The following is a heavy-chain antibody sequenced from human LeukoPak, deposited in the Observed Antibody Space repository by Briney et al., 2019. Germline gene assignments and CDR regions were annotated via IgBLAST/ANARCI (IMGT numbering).Heavy chain of an antibody. J-gene: IGHJ4*02. CDR1: GGSISSGGYY. Sequence: SETLSLTCTVSGGSISSGGYYWSWIRQHPGKGLEWIGYIYYSGSTYYNPSLKSRVTISVDTSKNQFSLKLSSVTAADTAVYYCARGKSYDFWSGYSTSTRMDYWGQGTLVTVSS. CDR2: IYYSGST. CDR3: ARGKSYDFWSGYSTSTRMDY. D-gene: IGHD3-3*01. V-gene: IGHV4-31*03.